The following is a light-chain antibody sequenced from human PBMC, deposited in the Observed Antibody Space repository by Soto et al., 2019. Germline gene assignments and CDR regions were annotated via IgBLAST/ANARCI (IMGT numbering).Light chain of an antibody. CDR2: LNSDGSH. CDR3: QTWGTGIRV. Sequence: QPVLTQSPSASASLGASVKLTCTRSRVHSNYAIAWHQQQPEKGPRYLMKLNSDGSHTKGDGIPDRFSGSSSGAERYLTISSLQSEDEADYYCQTWGTGIRVFGGGTKLTVL. CDR1: RVHSNYA. J-gene: IGLJ3*02. V-gene: IGLV4-69*01.